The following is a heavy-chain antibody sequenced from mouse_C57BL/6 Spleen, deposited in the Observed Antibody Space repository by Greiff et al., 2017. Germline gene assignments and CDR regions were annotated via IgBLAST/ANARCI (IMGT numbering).Heavy chain of an antibody. V-gene: IGHV5-17*01. Sequence: EVMLVESGGGLVKPGGSLKLSCAASGFTFSDYGMHWVRQAPEKGLEWVAYISSGSSTIYYADTVKGRFTISRDNAKKTLFLQMTSLRSEDTAMYYCASTMVRQGDYFDYGGQGTTLTVSS. D-gene: IGHD2-1*01. J-gene: IGHJ2*01. CDR1: GFTFSDYG. CDR3: ASTMVRQGDYFDY. CDR2: ISSGSSTI.